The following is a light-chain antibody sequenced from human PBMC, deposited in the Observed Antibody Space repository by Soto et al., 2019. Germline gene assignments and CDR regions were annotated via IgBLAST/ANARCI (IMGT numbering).Light chain of an antibody. CDR2: EVS. V-gene: IGLV2-8*01. Sequence: QSALTQPPSASGSPGQSVTISCTGTSSDVGGYNDVSWYQQHPGKAPKLMIYEVSKRPSGVPDRFSGSKSGNTASLTVSGIQAEDEADYYCSSYAGSNNLVFGTGTKLTVL. J-gene: IGLJ1*01. CDR3: SSYAGSNNLV. CDR1: SSDVGGYND.